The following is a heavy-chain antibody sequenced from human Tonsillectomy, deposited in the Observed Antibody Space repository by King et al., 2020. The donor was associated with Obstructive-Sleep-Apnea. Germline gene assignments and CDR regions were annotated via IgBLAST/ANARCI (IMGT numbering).Heavy chain of an antibody. D-gene: IGHD6-13*01. CDR1: GGSISNSNYY. V-gene: IGHV4-39*06. Sequence: QLQESGPGLVKPSETLSLTCTVSGGSISNSNYYWGWIRQPPGKGLEWIGTIYYNGRTFHNPSLQSRATISLDTSKNQFPLKLSSVTAADPAVYYCAKGGAPGTNWFDPRGQGTLVNVSS. CDR3: AKGGAPGTNWFDP. J-gene: IGHJ5*02. CDR2: IYYNGRT.